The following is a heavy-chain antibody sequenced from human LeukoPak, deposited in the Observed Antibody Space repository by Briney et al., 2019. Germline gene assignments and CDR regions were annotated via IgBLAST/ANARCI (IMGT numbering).Heavy chain of an antibody. V-gene: IGHV1-8*03. Sequence: GASVKVSCKASGYTFTSYVINWVRQATGRGLEWVGWMNPNSGNTGYPQKFQGRVTINRKTSLSTDYMESSSLRSDDAAVYYCVRRSGGGGTTFGGWGQRTLVT. D-gene: IGHD1-1*01. CDR2: MNPNSGNT. CDR3: VRRSGGGGTTFGG. CDR1: GYTFTSYV. J-gene: IGHJ1*01.